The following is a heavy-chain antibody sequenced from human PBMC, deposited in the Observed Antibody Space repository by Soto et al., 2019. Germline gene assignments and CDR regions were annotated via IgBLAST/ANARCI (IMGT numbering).Heavy chain of an antibody. V-gene: IGHV4-38-2*02. D-gene: IGHD6-6*01. CDR3: ARDTFEYSSSSGGYNWFDP. Sequence: ASETLSLTCAVSGYSISSGYYWGWIRQPPGKGLEWIGSIYHSGSTYYNPSLKSRVTISVDTSKNQFSLKLSSVTAADTAVYYCARDTFEYSSSSGGYNWFDPWGQGTLVTVSS. CDR1: GYSISSGYY. J-gene: IGHJ5*02. CDR2: IYHSGST.